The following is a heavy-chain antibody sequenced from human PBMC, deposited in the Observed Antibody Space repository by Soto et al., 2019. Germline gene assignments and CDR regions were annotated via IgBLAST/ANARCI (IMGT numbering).Heavy chain of an antibody. CDR2: IRSKAYGGTT. V-gene: IGHV3-49*04. J-gene: IGHJ6*02. CDR3: TRDARSGIAVAGTYYYGMDV. CDR1: GFTFGDYA. Sequence: GGSLRLSCTASGFTFGDYAMSWVRQAPGKGLEWVGFIRSKAYGGTTEYAASVKGRFTISRDDSKSIAYLQMNSLKTEDTAVYYCTRDARSGIAVAGTYYYGMDVWGQGTTVTVSS. D-gene: IGHD6-19*01.